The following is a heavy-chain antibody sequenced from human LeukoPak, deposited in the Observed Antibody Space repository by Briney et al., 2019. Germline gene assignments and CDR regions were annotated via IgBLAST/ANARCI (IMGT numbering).Heavy chain of an antibody. V-gene: IGHV3-30*03. CDR3: AREAEAFDI. Sequence: GGSLRLSCAASGFTFSSYGMHWVRQAPGKGLEWVAVISYDGSNKYYADSVKGRFTISRDNSKNTVFLQMNSLRPEDTAVYYCAREAEAFDIWGQGTMVTVSS. CDR1: GFTFSSYG. J-gene: IGHJ3*02. CDR2: ISYDGSNK.